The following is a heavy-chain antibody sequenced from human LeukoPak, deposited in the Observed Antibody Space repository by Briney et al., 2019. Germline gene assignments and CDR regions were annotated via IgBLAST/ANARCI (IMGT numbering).Heavy chain of an antibody. Sequence: GGSLRLSCVASGFTFSSYGMHWVRQAPGKGLEWVAVISYDGSNKYYADSVKGRFTISRDNSKNTLYLQMNSLRAEDTAVYYCAKAPSGWYYGMDVWGQGTTVTVSS. CDR2: ISYDGSNK. D-gene: IGHD6-19*01. J-gene: IGHJ6*02. CDR1: GFTFSSYG. V-gene: IGHV3-30*18. CDR3: AKAPSGWYYGMDV.